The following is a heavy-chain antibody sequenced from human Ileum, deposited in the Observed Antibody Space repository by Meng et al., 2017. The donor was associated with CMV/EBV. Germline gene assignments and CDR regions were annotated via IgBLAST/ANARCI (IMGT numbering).Heavy chain of an antibody. CDR2: TYYRSKWYN. CDR1: GDSVSSKSVT. J-gene: IGHJ4*02. CDR3: ARNIFEDQMLPFDY. D-gene: IGHD2-2*01. V-gene: IGHV6-1*01. Sequence: QSQPSGPRPVKPPPTPSLTCAISGDSVSSKSVTWNWIRQSPSRGLGWLGRTYYRSKWYNDYAVSVKSRITINPDTSRNHFFLQLSSVSPEDTAVYYCARNIFEDQMLPFDYWGQGTLVTVSS.